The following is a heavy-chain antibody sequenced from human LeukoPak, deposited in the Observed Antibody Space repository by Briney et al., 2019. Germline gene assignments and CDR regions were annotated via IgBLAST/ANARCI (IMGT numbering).Heavy chain of an antibody. CDR1: GFAFSTYS. CDR2: ISSGSSTI. V-gene: IGHV3-48*01. D-gene: IGHD3-10*01. J-gene: IGHJ4*02. Sequence: GGSLRLSCAASGFAFSTYSMNWVRQAPGKGLEWVSYISSGSSTIYYADSVKGRFTISRDNAKNSLYLQMNSLRAEDTAVYYCAGGGYYFDYWGQGTLVTVSS. CDR3: AGGGYYFDY.